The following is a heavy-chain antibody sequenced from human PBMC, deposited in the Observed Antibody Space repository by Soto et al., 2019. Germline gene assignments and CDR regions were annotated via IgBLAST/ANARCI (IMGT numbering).Heavy chain of an antibody. J-gene: IGHJ4*02. CDR1: GGTFSSYA. CDR2: IIPIFGTA. V-gene: IGHV1-69*13. Sequence: ASVKGSCKASGGTFSSYAISWVRQAPGQGLEWMGGIIPIFGTANYAQKFQGRVTITADESTSTAYMELSSLRSEDTAVYYCAREGEAGTTWYYFDYWGQGTLVTVSS. CDR3: AREGEAGTTWYYFDY. D-gene: IGHD1-7*01.